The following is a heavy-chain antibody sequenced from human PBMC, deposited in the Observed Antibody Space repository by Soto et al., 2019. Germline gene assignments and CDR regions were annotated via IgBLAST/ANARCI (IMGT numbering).Heavy chain of an antibody. CDR3: ARSPKRRGTMIVGVITPYYYYYGMDV. V-gene: IGHV1-8*01. J-gene: IGHJ6*02. CDR2: MNPNSGNT. D-gene: IGHD3-22*01. CDR1: GYTFTSYD. Sequence: ASVKVSCKASGYTFTSYDINWVRQATGQGLEWMGWMNPNSGNTGYAQKFQGRVTMTRNTSISTAYMELSSLRSEDTAVYYCARSPKRRGTMIVGVITPYYYYYGMDVWGQGTTVTVSS.